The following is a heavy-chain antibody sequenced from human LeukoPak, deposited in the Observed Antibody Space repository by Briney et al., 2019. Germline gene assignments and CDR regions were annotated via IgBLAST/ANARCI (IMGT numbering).Heavy chain of an antibody. CDR2: ISSSSSYI. CDR1: GFTFSSYS. J-gene: IGHJ6*02. D-gene: IGHD3-3*01. V-gene: IGHV3-21*01. CDR3: ARDLSPHYDFWSGYSPGRGMDV. Sequence: GSLRLSCAASGFTFSSYSMNWVRQAPGKGLEWVSSISSSSSYIYYADSVKGRFTIPRDNAKNSLYLQMNSLRAEDTAVYYCARDLSPHYDFWSGYSPGRGMDVWGQGTTVTVSS.